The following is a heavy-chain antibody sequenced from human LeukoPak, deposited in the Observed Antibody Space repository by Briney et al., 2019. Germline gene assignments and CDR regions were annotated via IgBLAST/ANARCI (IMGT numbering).Heavy chain of an antibody. V-gene: IGHV3-11*01. D-gene: IGHD5-18*01. J-gene: IGHJ6*02. CDR3: ASSPRGYSYDNYYYGMDV. CDR2: ISSSGSTI. Sequence: GSLRLSCAASGFTFSDYYMGWIRQAPGKGLEWVSYISSSGSTIYYADSVKGRFTISRDNAKNSLYLQMNSLRAEDTAVYYCASSPRGYSYDNYYYGMDVWGQGTTVTVSS. CDR1: GFTFSDYY.